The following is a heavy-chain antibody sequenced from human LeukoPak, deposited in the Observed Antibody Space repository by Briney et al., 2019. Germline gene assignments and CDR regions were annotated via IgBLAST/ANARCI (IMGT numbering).Heavy chain of an antibody. Sequence: SVKVSCKASGYTFTTYGITWVRQAPGQGLEWMGGIIPIFGTANYAQKFQGRVTITADKSTSTAYMELSSLRSEDTAVYYCARDPVGLWFGEFDYWGQGTLVTVSS. CDR3: ARDPVGLWFGEFDY. CDR1: GYTFTTYG. D-gene: IGHD3-10*01. CDR2: IIPIFGTA. J-gene: IGHJ4*02. V-gene: IGHV1-69*06.